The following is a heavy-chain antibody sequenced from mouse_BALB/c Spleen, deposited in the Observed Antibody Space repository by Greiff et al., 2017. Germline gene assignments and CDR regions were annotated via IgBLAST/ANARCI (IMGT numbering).Heavy chain of an antibody. CDR2: IWSGGST. D-gene: IGHD2-4*01. Sequence: VKLVESGPGLVQPSQSLSITCTVSGFSLTSYGVHWVRQSPGKGLEWLGVIWSGGSTDYNAAFISRLSISKDNSKSQVFFKMNSLQANDTAIYYCARTMIKRYWYFDVWGAGTTVTVSS. J-gene: IGHJ1*01. CDR3: ARTMIKRYWYFDV. CDR1: GFSLTSYG. V-gene: IGHV2-2*02.